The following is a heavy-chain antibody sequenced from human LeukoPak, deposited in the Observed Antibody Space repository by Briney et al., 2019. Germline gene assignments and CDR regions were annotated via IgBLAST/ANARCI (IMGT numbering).Heavy chain of an antibody. V-gene: IGHV3-9*01. CDR3: AKHQRATNTYIFFGLDV. CDR1: GFTFKDYG. D-gene: IGHD1-26*01. CDR2: INWNGGGT. J-gene: IGHJ6*02. Sequence: PGGSLRLSCAATGFTFKDYGMHRVQQPPGKGLEWVSGINWNGGGTDYADSVKGRFTISRDNAKNSLYLQMTSLRPEDTALYYCAKHQRATNTYIFFGLDVWGQGTTVTVSS.